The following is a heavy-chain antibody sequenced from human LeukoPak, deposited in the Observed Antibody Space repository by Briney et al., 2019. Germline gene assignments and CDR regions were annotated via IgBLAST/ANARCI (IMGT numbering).Heavy chain of an antibody. Sequence: SETLSLTCTVSGGSISSYYWSWIRQPPGKGLEWIGYIYYSGSTNYNPSLKSRVTISVDTSKNQFSLKLRSVTAADTAVYCCARLSKFGSGTYYPDVWGQGTTVTVSS. CDR1: GGSISSYY. CDR2: IYYSGST. J-gene: IGHJ6*02. D-gene: IGHD3-10*01. V-gene: IGHV4-59*12. CDR3: ARLSKFGSGTYYPDV.